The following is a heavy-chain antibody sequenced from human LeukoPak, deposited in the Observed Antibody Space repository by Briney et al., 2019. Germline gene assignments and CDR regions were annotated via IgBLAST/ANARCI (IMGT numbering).Heavy chain of an antibody. V-gene: IGHV4-59*08. CDR3: ARSSSGYYDFDY. Sequence: SPSETLSLTCTVSGGSISSYYWSWIRQPPGKGLEWIGYIYYSGSTNYNPSLKSRVTISVDTSKNQFSLKLSSVTAADTAVYYCARSSSGYYDFDYWGQGTLVTASS. J-gene: IGHJ4*02. D-gene: IGHD3-22*01. CDR2: IYYSGST. CDR1: GGSISSYY.